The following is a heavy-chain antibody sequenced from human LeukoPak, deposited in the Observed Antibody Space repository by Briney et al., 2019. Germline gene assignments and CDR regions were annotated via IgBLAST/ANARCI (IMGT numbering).Heavy chain of an antibody. D-gene: IGHD6-13*01. CDR2: ISSSGSTI. V-gene: IGHV3-48*03. CDR3: ARGYDSSSWCDWFDP. Sequence: GGSLSLSCAASGFTFSSYEMNWVRQAPGMGLEWGSYISSSGSTIYYADSVKGRFTISRDNTKNSLYLQMINLRAEDADVYYCARGYDSSSWCDWFDPWGQGTLVTVSS. CDR1: GFTFSSYE. J-gene: IGHJ5*02.